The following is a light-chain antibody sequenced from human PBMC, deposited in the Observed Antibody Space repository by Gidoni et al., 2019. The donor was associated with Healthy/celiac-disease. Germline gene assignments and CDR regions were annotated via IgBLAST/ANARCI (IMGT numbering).Light chain of an antibody. Sequence: SALPQPASVSGPPGQSITISCTGPSSDVGGYYYVSWYQHHPGKATKLRSYDVSHRPSGVSKRFAGSKSGNTASLTISGLQAEDEADYYCSSYTSSSTLDVFGTGTKVTVL. CDR2: DVS. J-gene: IGLJ1*01. CDR1: SSDVGGYYY. V-gene: IGLV2-14*03. CDR3: SSYTSSSTLDV.